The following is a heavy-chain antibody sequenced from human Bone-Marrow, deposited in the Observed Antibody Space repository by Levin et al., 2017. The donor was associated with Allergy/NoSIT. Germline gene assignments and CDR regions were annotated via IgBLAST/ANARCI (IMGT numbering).Heavy chain of an antibody. CDR3: ARELVRGYRLLGGY. CDR2: INPNSGGT. CDR1: GYTFTGYY. Sequence: ASVKVSCKASGYTFTGYYMHWVRQAPGQGLEWMGWINPNSGGTNYAQKFQGRVTMTRDTSISTAYMELSRLRSDDTAVYYCARELVRGYRLLGGYWGQGTLVTVSS. V-gene: IGHV1-2*02. J-gene: IGHJ4*02. D-gene: IGHD5-12*01.